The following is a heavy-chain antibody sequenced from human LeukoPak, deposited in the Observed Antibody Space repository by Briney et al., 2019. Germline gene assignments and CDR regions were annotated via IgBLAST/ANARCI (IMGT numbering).Heavy chain of an antibody. Sequence: ASVTVSCKASGYTFTSYGISWVRQAPGQGLEWMGWISAYNGNTNYAQKLQGRVTMTTDTSTSTAYMELRSLRSDDTAVYYCARGPYDYVWGSYPKNDYWGQGTLVTVSS. V-gene: IGHV1-18*01. CDR3: ARGPYDYVWGSYPKNDY. J-gene: IGHJ4*02. CDR2: ISAYNGNT. D-gene: IGHD3-16*02. CDR1: GYTFTSYG.